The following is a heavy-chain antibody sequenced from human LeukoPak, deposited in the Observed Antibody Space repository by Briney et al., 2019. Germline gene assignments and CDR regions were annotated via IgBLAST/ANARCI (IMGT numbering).Heavy chain of an antibody. CDR1: GFTVSSNY. V-gene: IGHV3-66*01. CDR3: ASIPPPYYAHFDC. CDR2: IYSGGST. Sequence: GGSLRLSCAASGFTVSSNYMSWVRQAPGKGLEWVSVIYSGGSTYYADSVKGRFTISRDNSKNTLYLQMNSLRAEDTAVYYCASIPPPYYAHFDCWGQGTLVTVSS. D-gene: IGHD3-10*01. J-gene: IGHJ4*02.